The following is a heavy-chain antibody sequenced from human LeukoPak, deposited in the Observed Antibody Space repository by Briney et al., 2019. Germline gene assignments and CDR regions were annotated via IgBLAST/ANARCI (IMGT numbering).Heavy chain of an antibody. CDR2: FDPEDGET. CDR1: GYTLTELS. D-gene: IGHD3-16*02. V-gene: IGHV1-24*01. Sequence: ASVKVSCKVSGYTLTELSMHWVRQAPGKGLEWMGGFDPEDGETIYAQKFQGRVTMTEDTSTDTAYMELSSLRSEDTAVYYCATGDRAYRIFDYWGQGTLVTVS. CDR3: ATGDRAYRIFDY. J-gene: IGHJ4*02.